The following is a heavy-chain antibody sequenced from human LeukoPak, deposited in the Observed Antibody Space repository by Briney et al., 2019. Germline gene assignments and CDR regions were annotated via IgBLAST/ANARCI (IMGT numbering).Heavy chain of an antibody. D-gene: IGHD5-24*01. V-gene: IGHV4-38-2*02. CDR1: GYSISSGYY. CDR2: IYHSGST. CDR3: ARGMATISNYFDY. J-gene: IGHJ4*02. Sequence: PSETLSLTCTVSGYSISSGYYWGWIRQPPGKGLEWIGSIYHSGSTYYNPSLKSRVTISVDTSKNQFSLKLSSVTAADTAVYYCARGMATISNYFDYWGRGTLVTVSS.